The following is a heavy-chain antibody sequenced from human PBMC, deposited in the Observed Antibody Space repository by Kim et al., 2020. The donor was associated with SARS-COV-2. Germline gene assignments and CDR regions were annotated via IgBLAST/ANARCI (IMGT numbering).Heavy chain of an antibody. D-gene: IGHD5-18*01. CDR3: ARVGAMAKRSAFDI. V-gene: IGHV3-53*01. Sequence: GGSLRLSCAASGFTVSSNYMSWVRQAPGKGLEWVSVIYSGGSTYYADSVKGRFTISRDNSKNTLYLQMNSLRAEDTAVYYCARVGAMAKRSAFDIWGQGTMFTVSS. CDR2: IYSGGST. CDR1: GFTVSSNY. J-gene: IGHJ3*02.